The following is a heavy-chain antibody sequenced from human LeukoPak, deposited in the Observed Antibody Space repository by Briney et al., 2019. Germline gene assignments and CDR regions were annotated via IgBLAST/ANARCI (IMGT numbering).Heavy chain of an antibody. V-gene: IGHV4-59*12. J-gene: IGHJ4*02. D-gene: IGHD6-6*01. Sequence: SETLSLTCTVSGGSISSYYWSWIRQPPGKGLEWIGYIYHSGSTYYNPSLKSRVTISVDRSKNQFSLKLSSVTAADTAVYYCAREGDSSSSSFDYWGQGTLVTVSS. CDR1: GGSISSYY. CDR3: AREGDSSSSSFDY. CDR2: IYHSGST.